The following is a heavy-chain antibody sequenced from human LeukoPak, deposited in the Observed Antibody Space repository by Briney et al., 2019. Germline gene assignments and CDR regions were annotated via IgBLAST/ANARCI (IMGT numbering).Heavy chain of an antibody. CDR1: GFTFSSYS. CDR2: ISSSSSTI. D-gene: IGHD3-3*01. Sequence: PGGSLRLSCAASGFTFSSYSMNWVRQAPGKGLEWVSYISSSSSTIYYADSVKGRFTISRDNAKNSLNLQMSSLRAEDTAVYYCARDQMDYDFWSGYYIYYFDYWGQGTLVTVSS. V-gene: IGHV3-48*01. J-gene: IGHJ4*02. CDR3: ARDQMDYDFWSGYYIYYFDY.